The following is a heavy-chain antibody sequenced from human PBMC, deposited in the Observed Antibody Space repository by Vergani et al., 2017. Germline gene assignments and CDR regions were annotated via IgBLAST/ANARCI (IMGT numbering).Heavy chain of an antibody. J-gene: IGHJ6*03. Sequence: QVQLQQWGAGVVKPSGTLSLTCAVFGESFSSFYWSWIRQPPGKGLEWIGEINNDGHTNYNPSLESRVTVSRDTAKNQFSLKLSSETAADTAVYYCARESEYSSSSGYYYYYMDVWGKGTTVTVSS. V-gene: IGHV4-34*02. D-gene: IGHD6-6*01. CDR2: INNDGHT. CDR1: GESFSSFY. CDR3: ARESEYSSSSGYYYYYMDV.